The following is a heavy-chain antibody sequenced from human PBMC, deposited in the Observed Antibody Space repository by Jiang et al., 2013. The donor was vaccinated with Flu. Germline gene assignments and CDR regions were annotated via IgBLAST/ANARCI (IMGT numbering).Heavy chain of an antibody. Sequence: LLKPSETLSLTCTISGGSISGYYWTWIRQPPGKGLEWVGYILYSGSTNYNPSLKSRVTISVDTSKNQFSLKLRSVTAADTAVYYCGRDISNSRGRIHYYYAMDVWGQGTTVTVSS. V-gene: IGHV4-59*01. CDR2: ILYSGST. D-gene: IGHD4-11*01. CDR1: GGSISGYY. CDR3: GRDISNSRGRIHYYYAMDV. J-gene: IGHJ6*02.